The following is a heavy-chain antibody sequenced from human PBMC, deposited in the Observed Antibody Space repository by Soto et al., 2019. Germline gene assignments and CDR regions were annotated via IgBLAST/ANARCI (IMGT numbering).Heavy chain of an antibody. V-gene: IGHV3-23*01. J-gene: IGHJ4*02. Sequence: EVQLLESGGGFVQPGGSLRLSCAASGFTFSDYAMTWVRQAPGKGLEWGSAITSSGSSTYYAESVKGRFTISRDNSKSTLYLQMNSVRAEYTATYYCAKGAEGYVVSSLDYWGQGTLVTVSS. CDR3: AKGAEGYVVSSLDY. D-gene: IGHD5-12*01. CDR1: GFTFSDYA. CDR2: ITSSGSST.